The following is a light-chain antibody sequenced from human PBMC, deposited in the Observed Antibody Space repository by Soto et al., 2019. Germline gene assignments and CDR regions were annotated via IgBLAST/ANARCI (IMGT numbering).Light chain of an antibody. CDR1: QSVSSY. CDR2: DAS. Sequence: EIVMTQSPATLSVSPGEDVTLSCRSSQSVSSYLAWYQQKPGQAPRLLIYDASNRATGIPARFSGSGSGTDFTLNISSLEPEDFAVYYCQQRGNWPPWTFGQGTKVDIK. CDR3: QQRGNWPPWT. J-gene: IGKJ1*01. V-gene: IGKV3-11*01.